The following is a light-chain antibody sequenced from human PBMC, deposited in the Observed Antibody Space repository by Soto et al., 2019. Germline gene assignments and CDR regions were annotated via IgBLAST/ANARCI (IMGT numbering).Light chain of an antibody. CDR3: QQYYSTPDT. CDR1: QSVLYSSNNKNY. J-gene: IGKJ2*01. Sequence: DIAMTQSPDSLAVSLGERATINCKSSQSVLYSSNNKNYLAWYQQKPGQPPKLLIYWASTRESGVPDRFSGSGSGTDFTLTISSLQAEDVAVYYCQQYYSTPDTFGQGTKLEIK. CDR2: WAS. V-gene: IGKV4-1*01.